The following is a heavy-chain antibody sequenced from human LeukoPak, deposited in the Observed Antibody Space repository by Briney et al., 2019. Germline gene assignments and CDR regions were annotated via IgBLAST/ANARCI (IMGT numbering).Heavy chain of an antibody. D-gene: IGHD1-26*01. CDR3: ARAEHHYYYYLDV. CDR2: IYTSGST. CDR1: GGSISSYY. Sequence: SETLSLTCTVSGGSISSYYWSWIRQPPGKGLEWIGYIYTSGSTNYNPSLKSRVTISVDTSKNQFPLKLSSVTAADTAVYYCARAEHHYYYYLDVWGKGTTVTVSS. V-gene: IGHV4-4*09. J-gene: IGHJ6*03.